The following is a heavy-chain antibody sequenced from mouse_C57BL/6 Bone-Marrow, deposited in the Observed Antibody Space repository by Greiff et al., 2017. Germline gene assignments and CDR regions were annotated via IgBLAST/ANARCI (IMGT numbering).Heavy chain of an antibody. CDR2: IDPETGGT. D-gene: IGHD1-1*01. CDR1: GYTFTDYE. CDR3: TSGYYGSDY. Sequence: QVQLKQSGAELVRPGASVTLSCKASGYTFTDYEMHWVKQTPVHGLEWIGAIDPETGGTAYNQKFKGKAILTADKSSSTAYMELRSLTSEDSAVYYCTSGYYGSDYWGQGTTLTVSS. V-gene: IGHV1-15*01. J-gene: IGHJ2*01.